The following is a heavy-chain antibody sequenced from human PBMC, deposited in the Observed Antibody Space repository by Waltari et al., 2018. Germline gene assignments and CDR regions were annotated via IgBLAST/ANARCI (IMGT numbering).Heavy chain of an antibody. CDR2: IHPGGSA. V-gene: IGHV4-34*01. Sequence: QVQIQQWGAGLLKPSETLSLMCAVYDGSFSGYYWSWIRQSSGKGLEWIGEIHPGGSADCSPSFKWRVTISVDTSNNEFSLKLNSVTAADTAVYYCARGRDHAKIGYWGQGTLVTVSP. CDR3: ARGRDHAKIGY. CDR1: DGSFSGYY. J-gene: IGHJ4*02.